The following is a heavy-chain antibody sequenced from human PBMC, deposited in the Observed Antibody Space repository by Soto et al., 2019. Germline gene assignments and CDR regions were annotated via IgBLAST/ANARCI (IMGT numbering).Heavy chain of an antibody. CDR1: GDSVSSNSAA. D-gene: IGHD2-8*01. V-gene: IGHV6-1*01. Sequence: SQTLSLTCALSGDSVSSNSAAWNWIRQSPSRGLEWLGRTYYRSKWYNDYAVSVKSRITINPDTSKNQFSLQLTSVTAADTAVYYCARSHYTYGLLIDYWGPGTLVTVSS. CDR3: ARSHYTYGLLIDY. J-gene: IGHJ4*02. CDR2: TYYRSKWYN.